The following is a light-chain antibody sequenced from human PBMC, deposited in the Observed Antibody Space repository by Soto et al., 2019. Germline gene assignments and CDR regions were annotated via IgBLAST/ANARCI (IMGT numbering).Light chain of an antibody. CDR3: SSYAGNNNVV. V-gene: IGLV2-8*01. CDR2: EVS. CDR1: SSDVGGYNY. Sequence: QSALTQPPSASGSPGQSVTISCTGTSSDVGGYNYVSWYQQHPGKAPKLMIYEVSKRPSGVPDRFSGSKSGNTASLTVSGLHAEDEADYYCSSYAGNNNVVFGGGTKVTVL. J-gene: IGLJ2*01.